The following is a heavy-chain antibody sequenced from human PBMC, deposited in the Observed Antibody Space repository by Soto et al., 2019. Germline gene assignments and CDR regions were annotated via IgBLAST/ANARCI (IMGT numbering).Heavy chain of an antibody. Sequence: QVQLVESGGGLVKPGGSLRLSCAASGFTFSDYYMSWIRQAPGKGLEWVSYISSSSSYTNYADSVKGRFTISRDNAKNSLYLQMNSLRAEDTAVYYCAREMSYCSGGSCLARYYYGMDVWGQGTMVTVSS. CDR3: AREMSYCSGGSCLARYYYGMDV. CDR1: GFTFSDYY. CDR2: ISSSSSYT. V-gene: IGHV3-11*05. D-gene: IGHD2-15*01. J-gene: IGHJ6*02.